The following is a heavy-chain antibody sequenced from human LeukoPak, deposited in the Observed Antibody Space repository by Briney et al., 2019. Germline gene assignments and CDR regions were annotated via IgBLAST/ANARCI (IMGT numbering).Heavy chain of an antibody. D-gene: IGHD3-22*01. Sequence: ASVKVSCKASGYTFTSYYMHWVRQAPGQGLEWMGIINPSGGSTSYAQKFQGRVTMTRDTSTSTVYMELSSLRSEDTAVYYCARWDYYDSSGGREGPSSSDYWGQGTLVTVSS. CDR2: INPSGGST. V-gene: IGHV1-46*01. CDR1: GYTFTSYY. J-gene: IGHJ4*02. CDR3: ARWDYYDSSGGREGPSSSDY.